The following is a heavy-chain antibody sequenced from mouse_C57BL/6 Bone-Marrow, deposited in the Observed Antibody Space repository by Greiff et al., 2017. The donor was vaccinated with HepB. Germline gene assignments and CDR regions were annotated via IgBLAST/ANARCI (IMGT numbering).Heavy chain of an antibody. CDR2: IDPSDSYT. CDR3: AREPGVVATNWYFDV. D-gene: IGHD1-1*01. CDR1: GYTFTSYW. V-gene: IGHV1-50*01. J-gene: IGHJ1*03. Sequence: QVQLQQPGAELVKPGASVKLSCKASGYTFTSYWMQWVKQRPGQGLEWIGEIDPSDSYTNYNKKFKGKATLTVDTSSSTAYMQLSSLTSEDSAVYYCAREPGVVATNWYFDVWGTGTTVTVSS.